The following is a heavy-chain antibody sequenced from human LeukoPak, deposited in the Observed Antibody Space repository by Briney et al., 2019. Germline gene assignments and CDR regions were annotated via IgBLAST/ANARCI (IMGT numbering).Heavy chain of an antibody. Sequence: SETLSLTCAVPNGSFSGYFWSWLRQPPGKGLECIGDINHSGSSHYNPSLKNRAVMSIDTSKNEFSLRLTSVTAADTAVYYCARGRGNNWDQIYFVYWGHGTLVTVSS. CDR2: INHSGSS. CDR1: NGSFSGYF. CDR3: ARGRGNNWDQIYFVY. D-gene: IGHD1-20*01. V-gene: IGHV4-34*01. J-gene: IGHJ4*01.